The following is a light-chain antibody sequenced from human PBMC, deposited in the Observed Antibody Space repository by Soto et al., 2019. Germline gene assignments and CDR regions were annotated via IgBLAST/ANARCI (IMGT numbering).Light chain of an antibody. J-gene: IGLJ2*01. V-gene: IGLV1-44*01. CDR3: ASCDDSLNGPV. Sequence: QSVLTQPPSASGTPGQRVTISCSGSTSNIGSKTVNWYQHLPRTAPKLLIYSNNQRPSGVPDRFSGSKSGTSASLAISGLQSEDEADYYCASCDDSLNGPVFGGGTKLTVL. CDR2: SNN. CDR1: TSNIGSKT.